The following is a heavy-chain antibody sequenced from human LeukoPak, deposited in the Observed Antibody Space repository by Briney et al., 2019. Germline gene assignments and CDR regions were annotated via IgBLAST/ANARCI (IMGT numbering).Heavy chain of an antibody. V-gene: IGHV3-21*01. D-gene: IGHD2-2*02. CDR2: ISDGGTYK. CDR1: GFTLRTYS. J-gene: IGHJ4*02. Sequence: PGGSLRLSCAASGFTLRTYSMNWVRQAPGKGLEWVSSISDGGTYKYYADSVKGRFTISRDSAKNSLCLQMNSLRAEDTAVYYCARSAPATAITDYWGQGTLVTVSS. CDR3: ARSAPATAITDY.